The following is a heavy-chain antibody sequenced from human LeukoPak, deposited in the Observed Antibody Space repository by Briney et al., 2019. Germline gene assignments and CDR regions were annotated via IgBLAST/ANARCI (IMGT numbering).Heavy chain of an antibody. V-gene: IGHV3-23*01. D-gene: IGHD1-1*01. CDR3: AKGTGTTKGFFYYAMDV. Sequence: GGSLRLSCAASGFTFSSYAMSWVRQAPGKGLEWVSGISGSGGSTYYADSVKGRFTISRDNSKNTLHLQMNSLRAEDTAVYYCAKGTGTTKGFFYYAMDVWGQGTTVTVSS. CDR1: GFTFSSYA. J-gene: IGHJ6*02. CDR2: ISGSGGST.